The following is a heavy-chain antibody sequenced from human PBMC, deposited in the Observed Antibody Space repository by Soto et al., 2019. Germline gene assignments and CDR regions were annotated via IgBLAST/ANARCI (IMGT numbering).Heavy chain of an antibody. CDR2: IIPIFGTA. D-gene: IGHD3-10*01. V-gene: IGHV1-69*01. Sequence: QVQLVQSGAEVKKPGSSVKVSCKASGGTFSSYAISWVRQAPGQGLEWMGGIIPIFGTANYAQKFQGRVTITADESTSTAYMELSSLRSEDTAVYYCAKDNSYGSGSYPGYNWFEPWGQGTLVTVSS. J-gene: IGHJ5*02. CDR3: AKDNSYGSGSYPGYNWFEP. CDR1: GGTFSSYA.